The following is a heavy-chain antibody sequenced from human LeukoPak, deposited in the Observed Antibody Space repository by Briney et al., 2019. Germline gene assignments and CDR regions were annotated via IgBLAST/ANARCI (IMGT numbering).Heavy chain of an antibody. CDR2: ISGSGGST. V-gene: IGHV3-23*01. D-gene: IGHD3-9*01. CDR1: GFTFSSYA. CDR3: AIDYDILTGYYPEEDY. Sequence: GGSLRLSCAASGFTFSSYAMSWVRQAPGKGLEWVSAISGSGGSTYYADSVKGRFTISRDNSKNTLYLQMNSLRAEDTAVYYCAIDYDILTGYYPEEDYWGQGTLVTVSS. J-gene: IGHJ4*02.